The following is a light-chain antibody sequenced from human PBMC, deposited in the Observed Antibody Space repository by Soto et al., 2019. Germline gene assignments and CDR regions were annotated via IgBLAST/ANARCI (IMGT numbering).Light chain of an antibody. J-gene: IGKJ4*01. CDR2: GAS. CDR1: ETVAGSY. V-gene: IGKV3D-20*02. Sequence: EIVLTQSPGTLSLSPGERATLSCRASETVAGSYLAWYQQKPGQAPRLLIHGASTRATGIADRFSGSGSGTDFTLTISSVQPEDFAVYYCHQRSDWPIIFGRGTKVDIK. CDR3: HQRSDWPII.